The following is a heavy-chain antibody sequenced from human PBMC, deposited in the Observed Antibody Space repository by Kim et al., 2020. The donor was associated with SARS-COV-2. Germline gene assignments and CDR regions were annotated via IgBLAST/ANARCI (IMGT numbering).Heavy chain of an antibody. D-gene: IGHD3-9*01. J-gene: IGHJ6*02. Sequence: VKGRLTISRDNAKNSLYLQMNSLRAEDTAVYYFARDSYDILTGSYYYGMDVWGQGTTVTVSS. V-gene: IGHV3-11*05. CDR3: ARDSYDILTGSYYYGMDV.